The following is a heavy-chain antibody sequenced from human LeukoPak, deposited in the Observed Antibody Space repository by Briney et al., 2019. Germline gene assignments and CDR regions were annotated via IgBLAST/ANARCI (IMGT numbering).Heavy chain of an antibody. CDR2: INHGGDI. J-gene: IGHJ3*02. CDR3: ARSPDDAFDI. Sequence: SETLSLTCTVSGGSFSTTNYYWGWIRQPPGKGLEWIGSINHGGDIYYNPSLKSRVTISVDTSKNQFSLKLSSVTAADTAVYYCARSPDDAFDIWGQGTMVTVSS. CDR1: GGSFSTTNYY. V-gene: IGHV4-39*07.